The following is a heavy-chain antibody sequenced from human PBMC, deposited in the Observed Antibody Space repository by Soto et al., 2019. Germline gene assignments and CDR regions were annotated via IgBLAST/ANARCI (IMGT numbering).Heavy chain of an antibody. V-gene: IGHV3-9*01. CDR3: ASSGSYYGDYYYGMDV. Sequence: SLTLSFAASGFTFDDYAKHWVRQAPGKGLEWVSGISWNSGSIGYADSVKGRFTISRDNAKNSLYLQMNSLRAEDTALYYCASSGSYYGDYYYGMDVWGQGTTVTVSS. CDR2: ISWNSGSI. J-gene: IGHJ6*02. D-gene: IGHD1-26*01. CDR1: GFTFDDYA.